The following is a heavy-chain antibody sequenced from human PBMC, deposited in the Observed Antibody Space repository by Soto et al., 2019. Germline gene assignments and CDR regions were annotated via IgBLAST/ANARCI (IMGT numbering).Heavy chain of an antibody. CDR1: AFSLSTSGVG. J-gene: IGHJ4*02. CDR3: ARLVAAGTTYYFDS. Sequence: HITLKESGPTLVKPTQTLTLTCTLTAFSLSTSGVGVGWIRQPPGKALEWLTFIYWDDDKRYSTSLKSRLTIIMDTSKNQVVLTMTNMAPVDTATYYCARLVAAGTTYYFDSGGKGTLVSFS. D-gene: IGHD1-7*01. CDR2: IYWDDDK. V-gene: IGHV2-5*02.